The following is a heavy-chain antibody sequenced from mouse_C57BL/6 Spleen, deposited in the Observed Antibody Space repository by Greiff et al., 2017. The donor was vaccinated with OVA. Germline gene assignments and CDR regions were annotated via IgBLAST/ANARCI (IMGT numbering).Heavy chain of an antibody. Sequence: VQLQQSGPEPVKPGASVKISCKASGYAFSSSWMNWVKQRPGKGLEWIGRIYPGDGDTNYNGKFKGKATLTADKSSSTAYMQLSSLTSEDSAVYFCARDYYFDYWGQGTTLTVSS. V-gene: IGHV1-82*01. CDR2: IYPGDGDT. J-gene: IGHJ2*01. CDR3: ARDYYFDY. CDR1: GYAFSSSW.